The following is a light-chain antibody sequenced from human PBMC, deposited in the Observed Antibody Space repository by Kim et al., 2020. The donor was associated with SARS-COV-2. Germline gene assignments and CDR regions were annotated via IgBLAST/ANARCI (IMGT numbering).Light chain of an antibody. CDR1: SSNIGGNT. Sequence: QRVTISCSKSSSNIGGNTVNPYQHVPETAPILLIYSNNQRPSGVPDRGSGSKSGTAASLAISGLQSDDEADYHCATWDDSLNGWVFGGGTQLTVL. CDR3: ATWDDSLNGWV. J-gene: IGLJ3*02. V-gene: IGLV1-44*01. CDR2: SNN.